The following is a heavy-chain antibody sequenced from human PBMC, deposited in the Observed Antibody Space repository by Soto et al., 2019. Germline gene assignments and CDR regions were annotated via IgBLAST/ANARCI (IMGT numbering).Heavy chain of an antibody. J-gene: IGHJ6*02. D-gene: IGHD2-15*01. CDR1: SCTFTSYC. CDR3: ARDGCSGGSCYSYYGMHV. V-gene: IGHV1-18*01. Sequence: AAVKVCCKGRSCTFTSYCISGLRRAPEQGLEWMGWISAYNGNTNYAQKLQGRVTMTTDTSTSTAYMELRSLRSDDTAVYYCARDGCSGGSCYSYYGMHVWGQGTTVPVSS. CDR2: ISAYNGNT.